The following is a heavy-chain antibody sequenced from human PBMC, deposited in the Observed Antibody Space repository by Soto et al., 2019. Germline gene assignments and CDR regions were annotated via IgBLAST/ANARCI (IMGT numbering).Heavy chain of an antibody. CDR1: GFTYSSYG. Sequence: PGGSLSLSRASSGFTYSSYGMNWLHQAPGKGLGWVAVIWYDGSNKYYADSVKGRFTISRDNSKNTLYLQMNSLRAEDTAVYYCARYGVYDSSGYYPDYWGQGA. CDR3: ARYGVYDSSGYYPDY. V-gene: IGHV3-33*01. J-gene: IGHJ4*02. CDR2: IWYDGSNK. D-gene: IGHD3-22*01.